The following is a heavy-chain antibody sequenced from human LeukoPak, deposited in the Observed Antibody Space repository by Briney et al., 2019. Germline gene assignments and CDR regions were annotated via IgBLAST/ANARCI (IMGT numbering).Heavy chain of an antibody. Sequence: GGSLRLSCAASGFTFSSYAMHWVRQAPGKGLEYVSAISSNGGSTYYANSVKGRFTISRDNSKNTLYLQMGSLRAEDMAVYYCARSPYGDYARYDFDYWGQGTLVTVSS. CDR2: ISSNGGST. CDR3: ARSPYGDYARYDFDY. J-gene: IGHJ4*02. CDR1: GFTFSSYA. D-gene: IGHD4-17*01. V-gene: IGHV3-64*01.